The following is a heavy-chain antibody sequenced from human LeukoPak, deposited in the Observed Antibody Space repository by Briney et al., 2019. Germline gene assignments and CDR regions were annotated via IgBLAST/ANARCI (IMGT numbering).Heavy chain of an antibody. CDR1: GFTFSSYS. V-gene: IGHV3-21*01. CDR2: ISSSSSYI. Sequence: PGGSLRLSCAASGFTFSSYSMNWVRQAPGKGLEWVSSISSSSSYIYYADSVKGRFTISRDNAKNSLYLQMNSLRAEDTAVYYCARAEGGYYVIDYWGQGTLVTVSS. CDR3: ARAEGGYYVIDY. J-gene: IGHJ4*02. D-gene: IGHD3-22*01.